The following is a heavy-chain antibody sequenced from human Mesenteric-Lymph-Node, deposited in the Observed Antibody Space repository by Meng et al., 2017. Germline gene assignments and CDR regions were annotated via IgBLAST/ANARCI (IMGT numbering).Heavy chain of an antibody. CDR2: MNPNSGNT. CDR3: ARAGGYPNWFGP. Sequence: ASVKVSCKASGYTFTSYDINWVRQATGQGLEWMGWMNPNSGNTGYAQKFQGRVTITTDESTSTAYMELSSLRSEDTAVFYCARAGGYPNWFGPWGQGIPVTVSS. CDR1: GYTFTSYD. D-gene: IGHD3-16*01. J-gene: IGHJ5*02. V-gene: IGHV1-8*01.